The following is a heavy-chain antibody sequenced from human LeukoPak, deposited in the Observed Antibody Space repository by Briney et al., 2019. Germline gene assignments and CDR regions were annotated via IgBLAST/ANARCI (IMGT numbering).Heavy chain of an antibody. CDR3: ARDQTYGDYGGIPDY. V-gene: IGHV1-46*01. CDR1: GYTFTSYG. J-gene: IGHJ4*02. D-gene: IGHD4-17*01. CDR2: INPSGGST. Sequence: GASVKVSCKASGYTFTSYGISWVRQAPGQGLEWMGIINPSGGSTSYAQKFQGRVTLTRDTSTSTVYMELSSLRSEDMAVYYCARDQTYGDYGGIPDYWGQGTLVTVSS.